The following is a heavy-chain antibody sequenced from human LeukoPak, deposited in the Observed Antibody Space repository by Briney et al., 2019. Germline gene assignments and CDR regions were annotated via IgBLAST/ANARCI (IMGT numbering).Heavy chain of an antibody. CDR2: IYPGDSDT. CDR1: GYSFTSYW. V-gene: IGHV5-51*01. CDR3: ARLLDLRAGLFDY. D-gene: IGHD3/OR15-3a*01. J-gene: IGHJ4*02. Sequence: GESLKISCKGSGYSFTSYWIGWVSQMPGKSLEWMVIIYPGDSDTRYSPSFQGQVTISADKSISTAYLQWSSLKASDTAMYYCARLLDLRAGLFDYWGQGTLVTVSS.